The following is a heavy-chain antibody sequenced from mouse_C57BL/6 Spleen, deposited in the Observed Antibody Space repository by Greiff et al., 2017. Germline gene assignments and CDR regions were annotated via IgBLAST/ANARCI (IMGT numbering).Heavy chain of an antibody. J-gene: IGHJ4*01. CDR2: IDPSDSET. CDR3: ARGAVVAPYAMDY. D-gene: IGHD1-1*01. V-gene: IGHV1-52*01. Sequence: VKLQQPGAELVRPGSSVKLSCKASGYTFTSYWMHWVKQRPIQGLEWIGNIDPSDSETHYNQKFKDKATLTVDKSSSTAYMQLSSLTSEDSAVYYCARGAVVAPYAMDYWGQGTSVTVSS. CDR1: GYTFTSYW.